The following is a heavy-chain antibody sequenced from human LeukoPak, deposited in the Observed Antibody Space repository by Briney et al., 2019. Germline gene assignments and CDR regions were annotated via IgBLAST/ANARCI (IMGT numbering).Heavy chain of an antibody. CDR2: ISYDGSNK. CDR3: ARDRDERGPFGWLLYKSKYYFDY. D-gene: IGHD3-3*01. V-gene: IGHV3-30*03. Sequence: GGSLRLSCAASGFTFSSYGMHWVRQAPGKGLEWVAVISYDGSNKYYADSVKGRFTISRDNAKNSLYLQMNSLRAEDTAVYYCARDRDERGPFGWLLYKSKYYFDYWGQGTLVTVSS. J-gene: IGHJ4*02. CDR1: GFTFSSYG.